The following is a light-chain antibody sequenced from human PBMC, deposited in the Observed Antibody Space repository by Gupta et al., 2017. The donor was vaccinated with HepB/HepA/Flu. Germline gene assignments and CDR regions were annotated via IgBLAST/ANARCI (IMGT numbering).Light chain of an antibody. CDR3: QSYDRGLSSRV. V-gene: IGLV1-40*01. CDR1: SSNIGAGYD. J-gene: IGLJ1*01. Sequence: QSVLTQPPSVSGAPRQRVTISCTGSSSNIGAGYDLHWYQELPGTAPKLLIYTNNNRPSGVPDRFSGSRSATSASLAITGLQAEDEAEYYCQSYDRGLSSRVFGTGTKVTVL. CDR2: TNN.